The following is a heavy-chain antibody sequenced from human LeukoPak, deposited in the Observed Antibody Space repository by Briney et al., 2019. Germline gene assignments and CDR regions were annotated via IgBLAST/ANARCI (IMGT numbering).Heavy chain of an antibody. Sequence: SETLSLTCTVSGDSMSRYYWNWIRQPPGKGLEWIGYISNTGGTNYNPSLKSRVAMSLDMSQNQFSLRLRYLTAADTAVYYCASAQWLLSPFDYWGQGTLVTVSP. V-gene: IGHV4-59*08. J-gene: IGHJ4*02. CDR1: GDSMSRYY. CDR2: ISNTGGT. D-gene: IGHD6-19*01. CDR3: ASAQWLLSPFDY.